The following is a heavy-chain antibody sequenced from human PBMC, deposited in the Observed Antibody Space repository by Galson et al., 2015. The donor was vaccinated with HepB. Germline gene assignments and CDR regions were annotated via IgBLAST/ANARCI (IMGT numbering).Heavy chain of an antibody. Sequence: CKVSGYTLTELSMHWVRQAPGKGLEWMGGFDPEDGETIYAQKFQGRVTMTEDTSTDTAYMELSSLRSEDTAVYYCATLGSLRYFDSPIRTPDYWGQGTLVTVSS. CDR2: FDPEDGET. V-gene: IGHV1-24*01. J-gene: IGHJ4*02. D-gene: IGHD3-9*01. CDR1: GYTLTELS. CDR3: ATLGSLRYFDSPIRTPDY.